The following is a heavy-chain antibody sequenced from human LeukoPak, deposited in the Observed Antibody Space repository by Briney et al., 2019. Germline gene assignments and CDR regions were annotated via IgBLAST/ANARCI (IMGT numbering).Heavy chain of an antibody. CDR1: GGSISSYY. V-gene: IGHV4-59*01. D-gene: IGHD2-2*01. CDR2: IYYSGST. Sequence: NPSETLSLTCTVSGGSISSYYWTWIRQPPGKGLEWIGYIYYSGSTDYNPSLKSRATISVDTSKNQFSLKLSSVTAADTAVYYCARIWSSKIYWLDYWGQGTLVTVSS. CDR3: ARIWSSKIYWLDY. J-gene: IGHJ4*02.